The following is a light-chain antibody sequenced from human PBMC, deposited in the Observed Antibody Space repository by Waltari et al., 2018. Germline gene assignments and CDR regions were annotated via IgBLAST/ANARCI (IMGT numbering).Light chain of an antibody. CDR3: QKYVSLPAT. V-gene: IGKV3-20*01. CDR1: QSVGRY. CDR2: DAS. J-gene: IGKJ1*01. Sequence: EIELTQSPATLSLSPGERATLSCRDSQSVGRYLAWYQQKPGQAPRLLIYDASIRATGIPDRFSGSGSGTDFSLTISRLEPEDFAVYYCQKYVSLPATFGQGTKVEIK.